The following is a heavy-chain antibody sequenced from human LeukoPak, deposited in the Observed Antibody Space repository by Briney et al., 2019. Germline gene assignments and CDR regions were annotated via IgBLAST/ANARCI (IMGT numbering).Heavy chain of an antibody. CDR3: ARYSSSSGNFDY. V-gene: IGHV4-39*01. Sequence: SETLSLTCTVSGGSISSSTYYWGWIRQPPGKGLEWIGSIYYNGNTYYSPSLQSRVTISVDTSKNQFSLKLTSVTAADTAVFYCARYSSSSGNFDYWGQGTLVTVSS. CDR2: IYYNGNT. CDR1: GGSISSSTYY. D-gene: IGHD6-6*01. J-gene: IGHJ4*02.